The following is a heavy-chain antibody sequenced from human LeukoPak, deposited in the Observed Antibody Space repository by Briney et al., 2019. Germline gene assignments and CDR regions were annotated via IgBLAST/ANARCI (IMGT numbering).Heavy chain of an antibody. CDR3: AKMSIGGWFGEFPVFDY. CDR1: GFTFSSYA. V-gene: IGHV3-23*01. J-gene: IGHJ4*02. Sequence: GGSLRLSCAASGFTFSSYAMSWVRQAPGKGLEWVSAISGSGGNTYYADSVKGRFTISRDNSKNTLYLQMNSLRAEDTAVYYCAKMSIGGWFGEFPVFDYWGQGTLVTVSS. CDR2: ISGSGGNT. D-gene: IGHD3-10*01.